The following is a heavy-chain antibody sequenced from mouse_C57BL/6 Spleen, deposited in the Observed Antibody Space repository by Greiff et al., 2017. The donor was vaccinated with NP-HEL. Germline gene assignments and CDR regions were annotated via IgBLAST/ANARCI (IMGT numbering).Heavy chain of an antibody. J-gene: IGHJ2*01. Sequence: QVQLQQSGAELARPGASVKLSCKASGYTFTSYGISWVKQRTGQGLEWIGEIYPRSGNTYYNEKFKGKATMTADKSSSTAYMELRSLTSEDSAVYFCAREAGSSYNYCDYGGKGTTLTVSS. V-gene: IGHV1-81*01. CDR3: AREAGSSYNYCDY. CDR2: IYPRSGNT. D-gene: IGHD1-1*01. CDR1: GYTFTSYG.